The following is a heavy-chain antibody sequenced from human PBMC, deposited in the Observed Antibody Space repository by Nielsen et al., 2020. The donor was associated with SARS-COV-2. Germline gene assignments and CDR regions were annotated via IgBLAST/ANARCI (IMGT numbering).Heavy chain of an antibody. CDR1: GYTFTGHY. Sequence: ASVKVSCKASGYTFTGHYIHWVRQAPGQGLEWMGRINPNSAGTNYAQKFQGRVTMTRDTSISTAYMELSRLRSDDTAVYYCALYDYVWGSYRNDYWGQGTLVTVSS. CDR2: INPNSAGT. J-gene: IGHJ4*02. CDR3: ALYDYVWGSYRNDY. V-gene: IGHV1-2*06. D-gene: IGHD3-16*02.